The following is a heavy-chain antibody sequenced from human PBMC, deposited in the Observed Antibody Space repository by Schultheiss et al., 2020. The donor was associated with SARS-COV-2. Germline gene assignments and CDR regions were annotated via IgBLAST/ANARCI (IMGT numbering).Heavy chain of an antibody. J-gene: IGHJ4*02. CDR2: ISYDGSNK. CDR3: ARDPNRDWYFDY. V-gene: IGHV3-30*04. Sequence: GGSLRLSCRASGFSFGDYAMSWVRQAPGKGLEWVAVISYDGSNKYYADSVKGRFTISRDNSKNTLYLQMNSLRAEDTAVYYCARDPNRDWYFDYWGQGTLVTVSS. D-gene: IGHD1-14*01. CDR1: GFSFGDYA.